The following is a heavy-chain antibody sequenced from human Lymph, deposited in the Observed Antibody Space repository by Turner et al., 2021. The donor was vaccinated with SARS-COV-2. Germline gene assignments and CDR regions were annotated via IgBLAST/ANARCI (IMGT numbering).Heavy chain of an antibody. D-gene: IGHD6-6*01. Sequence: EVQLVESGGGLVQPGGSLRLSCAASGFPFSSYEMNWVRQAPGKGLEWVSYSSSSGSTIYYADSVKGRFTISRDNAKNSLYLQMNSLRAEDTAVYYCARGALEYSSYFYYYGMDVWGQGTTVTVSS. CDR2: SSSSGSTI. V-gene: IGHV3-48*03. CDR3: ARGALEYSSYFYYYGMDV. CDR1: GFPFSSYE. J-gene: IGHJ6*02.